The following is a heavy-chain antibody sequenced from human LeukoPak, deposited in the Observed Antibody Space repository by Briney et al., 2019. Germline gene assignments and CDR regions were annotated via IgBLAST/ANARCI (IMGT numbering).Heavy chain of an antibody. V-gene: IGHV1-18*01. CDR2: ISAYNGNT. CDR1: GYTFTSYG. J-gene: IGHJ4*02. CDR3: ARGRGFYCSSTSCSNLYYFDY. Sequence: ASVKVSCKASGYTFTSYGISWVRQAPGQGLEWMGWISAYNGNTNYVQKLQGRVTMTTDTSTSTAYMELRSLRSDDTAVYYCARGRGFYCSSTSCSNLYYFDYWGQGTLVTVSS. D-gene: IGHD2-2*01.